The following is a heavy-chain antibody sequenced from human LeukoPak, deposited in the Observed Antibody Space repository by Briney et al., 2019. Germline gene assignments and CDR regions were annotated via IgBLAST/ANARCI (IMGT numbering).Heavy chain of an antibody. J-gene: IGHJ4*02. V-gene: IGHV3-11*01. D-gene: IGHD3-10*01. CDR2: ISSSGSTI. Sequence: GGSLRLSCAASGFTFSDYYVSWIRHAPGKGLELVSYISSSGSTIYYADSVKGRFTISRDNAKNSLYLQMNSLRAEDTAAYYCARDWDYGSGSYYNGYFDYWGQGTLVTVSS. CDR1: GFTFSDYY. CDR3: ARDWDYGSGSYYNGYFDY.